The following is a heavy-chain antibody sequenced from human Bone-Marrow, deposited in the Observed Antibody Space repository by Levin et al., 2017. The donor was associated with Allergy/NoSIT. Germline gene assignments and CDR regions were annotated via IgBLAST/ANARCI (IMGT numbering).Heavy chain of an antibody. V-gene: IGHV3-15*01. D-gene: IGHD3-16*01. Sequence: PGGSLRLSCAASGFTFSDAWMNWVRQAPGKGLEWVGRIKSKTDGGTRDYAAPVKGRITISRDDSKNTLYLQMNSLKTEDTAVYYCVTSYDYVWGSYYNYWGQGTLVTVSS. CDR1: GFTFSDAW. J-gene: IGHJ4*02. CDR3: VTSYDYVWGSYYNY. CDR2: IKSKTDGGTR.